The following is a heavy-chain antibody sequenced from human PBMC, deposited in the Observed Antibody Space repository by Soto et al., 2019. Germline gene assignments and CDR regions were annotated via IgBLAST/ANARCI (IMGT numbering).Heavy chain of an antibody. V-gene: IGHV3-23*01. J-gene: IGHJ4*02. D-gene: IGHD4-17*01. CDR1: GFTFSSYA. Sequence: EVQLLESGGGLVQPGGSLRLSCAASGFTFSSYAMSWVRQAPGKGLEWVSAISGSGGSTYYADSVKGRFTISRDNSKNTLDLQMNSLRAEDTAVYYCAKVGAVTTAFDYWGQGTLVTVSS. CDR3: AKVGAVTTAFDY. CDR2: ISGSGGST.